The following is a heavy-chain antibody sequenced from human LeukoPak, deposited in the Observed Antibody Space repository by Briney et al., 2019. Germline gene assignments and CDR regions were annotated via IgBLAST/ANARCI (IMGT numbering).Heavy chain of an antibody. J-gene: IGHJ4*02. CDR3: ARFSPRAMGNYLDF. Sequence: PSQTLSLTCTVSGRSISSGAYYWSWIRQPPGKGLEWLGSIYHSGSTYYNPSLKSRVTMSVDKSKNQFSLKLSSVTAADTAVYYCARFSPRAMGNYLDFWGQGTLVTVSS. D-gene: IGHD7-27*01. CDR2: IYHSGST. CDR1: GRSISSGAYY. V-gene: IGHV4-30-2*01.